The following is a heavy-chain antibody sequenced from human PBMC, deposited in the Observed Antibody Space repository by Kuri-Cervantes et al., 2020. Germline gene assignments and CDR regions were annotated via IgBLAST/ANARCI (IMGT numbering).Heavy chain of an antibody. J-gene: IGHJ1*01. CDR3: ARLGLNMVRGVILYFQH. D-gene: IGHD3-10*01. Sequence: ASVKVSCKASGYTFTSYGISWVRQAPGQGLEWMGWINPNSGGTNYAQKFQGRVTMTRDTSISTAYMELSRLRPNDTAVYYCARLGLNMVRGVILYFQHWGQGTLVTVSS. CDR1: GYTFTSYG. CDR2: INPNSGGT. V-gene: IGHV1-2*02.